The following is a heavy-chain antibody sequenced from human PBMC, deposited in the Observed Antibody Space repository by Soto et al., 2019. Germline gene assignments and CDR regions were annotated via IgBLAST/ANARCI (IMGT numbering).Heavy chain of an antibody. CDR1: GYTFTSYG. CDR3: AMTISVVVVPAAKVPAFDI. Sequence: GASVKVSCKASGYTFTSYGISWVRQAPGQGLEWMGWISAYNGNTKYSQKFQGRVTMTTDTSASTAYMELRSLRSEDTAVYYCAMTISVVVVPAAKVPAFDIWGQGTMVTVSS. D-gene: IGHD2-2*01. V-gene: IGHV1-18*01. CDR2: ISAYNGNT. J-gene: IGHJ3*02.